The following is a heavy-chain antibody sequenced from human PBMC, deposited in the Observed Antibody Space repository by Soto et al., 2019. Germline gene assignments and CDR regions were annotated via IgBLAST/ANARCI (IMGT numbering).Heavy chain of an antibody. V-gene: IGHV1-69*13. J-gene: IGHJ3*02. CDR1: GGTFSSYA. Sequence: SVKVSCKASGGTFSSYAISWVRQAPGQGLEWMGGIIPIFGTANYAQKFQGRVTITADESTSTAYMELSSLRSEDTAVYYCARDGYCSGGSCRRYDAFDIWGQGTMVTVSS. D-gene: IGHD2-15*01. CDR2: IIPIFGTA. CDR3: ARDGYCSGGSCRRYDAFDI.